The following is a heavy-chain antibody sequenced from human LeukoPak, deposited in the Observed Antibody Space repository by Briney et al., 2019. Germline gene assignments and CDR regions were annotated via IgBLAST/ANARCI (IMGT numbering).Heavy chain of an antibody. CDR1: GYTFTSYG. J-gene: IGHJ4*02. CDR3: ARDMYYYDSSGYYDY. V-gene: IGHV1-18*01. CDR2: ISAYNGNT. Sequence: ASVKVSCKASGYTFTSYGTSWVRQAPGQGLEWMGWISAYNGNTNYAQKLQGRVTMTTDTSTSTAYMELRSLRSDDTAVYYCARDMYYYDSSGYYDYWGQGTLVTVSS. D-gene: IGHD3-22*01.